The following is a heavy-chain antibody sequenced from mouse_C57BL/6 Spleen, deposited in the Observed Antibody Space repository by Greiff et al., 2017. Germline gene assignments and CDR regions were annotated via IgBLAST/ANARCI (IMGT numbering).Heavy chain of an antibody. J-gene: IGHJ1*03. CDR3: ARGGSTTVVDWYFDV. CDR1: GYTFTSYW. CDR2: INPSNGGT. D-gene: IGHD1-1*01. Sequence: QVQLQQPGTELVKPGASVKLSCKASGYTFTSYWMHWVKQRPGQGLAWIGNINPSNGGTNYNEKFKSKATLTVDKSSSTAYMQLSSLTSEDSAVYYCARGGSTTVVDWYFDVWGTGTTVTVSS. V-gene: IGHV1-53*01.